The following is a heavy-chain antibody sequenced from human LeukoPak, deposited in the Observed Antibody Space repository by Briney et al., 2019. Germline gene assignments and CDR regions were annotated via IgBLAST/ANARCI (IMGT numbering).Heavy chain of an antibody. Sequence: GGSLRLSCAASGFTFRTYAMSGVARPPGKGREWVSVISGSGGSTYYADSVKGRFTISRDNSKNTLYLQMNSLRAEDTAVYYCAKDCSSGWYFFSYFDYWGQGTLVTVSS. J-gene: IGHJ4*02. D-gene: IGHD6-19*01. V-gene: IGHV3-23*01. CDR1: GFTFRTYA. CDR2: ISGSGGST. CDR3: AKDCSSGWYFFSYFDY.